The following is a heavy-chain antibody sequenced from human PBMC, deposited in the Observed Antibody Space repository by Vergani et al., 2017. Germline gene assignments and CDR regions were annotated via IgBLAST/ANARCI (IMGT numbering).Heavy chain of an antibody. D-gene: IGHD6-19*01. V-gene: IGHV3-23*01. CDR2: LSASDRRT. J-gene: IGHJ3*02. CDR3: AKVGRSEVAGTFGAFDI. Sequence: EVQLLESGGDLVQPGGSLRLSCAASGFTFIMHAMSWVRQAPGKGLEWVSTLSASDRRTHYADSVKGRFTISRDNSKNTLFLHMNSLRPEDTPVYYCAKVGRSEVAGTFGAFDIWGQGTRVTVSS. CDR1: GFTFIMHA.